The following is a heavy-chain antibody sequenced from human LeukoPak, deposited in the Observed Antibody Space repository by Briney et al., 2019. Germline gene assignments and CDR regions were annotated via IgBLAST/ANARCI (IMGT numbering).Heavy chain of an antibody. CDR1: GFTFSSYN. CDR3: ASTGTGIYYDSSGDY. Sequence: PGGSLRLSCAASGFTFSSYNMNWVRQAPGQGLEWVSSITSGSSYIYYADSVKGRFTISRDNAKSSLYLQMNSLRAEDTAVYYCASTGTGIYYDSSGDYWGQGTLVTVSS. D-gene: IGHD3-22*01. CDR2: ITSGSSYI. J-gene: IGHJ4*02. V-gene: IGHV3-21*01.